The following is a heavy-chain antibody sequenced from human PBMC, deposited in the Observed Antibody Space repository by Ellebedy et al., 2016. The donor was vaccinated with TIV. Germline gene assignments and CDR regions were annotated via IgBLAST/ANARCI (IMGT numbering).Heavy chain of an antibody. CDR3: ARAYYYDSIAYYFDS. CDR2: IIPLFGTS. J-gene: IGHJ4*02. D-gene: IGHD3-22*01. CDR1: GGTFRSYA. Sequence: ASVKVSCKASGGTFRSYAISWVRQAPGQGLEWMGGIIPLFGTSNYAQKFQGRVTITADESTSTAYMELSRLRSDDTAIYYCARAYYYDSIAYYFDSWGQGTLVTVSS. V-gene: IGHV1-69*13.